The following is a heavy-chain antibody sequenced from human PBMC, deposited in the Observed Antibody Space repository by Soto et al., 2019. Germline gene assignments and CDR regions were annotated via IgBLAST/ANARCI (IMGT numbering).Heavy chain of an antibody. CDR2: FDPEDGET. J-gene: IGHJ6*02. V-gene: IGHV1-24*01. D-gene: IGHD2-15*01. Sequence: EASVKVSCKVSGYTLTELSMHWVRQAPGKGLEWMGGFDPEDGETIYAQKFQGRVTMTEDTSTDTAYMELSSLRSEDTAVYYCATASGGNSGYYYYGMDVWGQGTTVTVSS. CDR3: ATASGGNSGYYYYGMDV. CDR1: GYTLTELS.